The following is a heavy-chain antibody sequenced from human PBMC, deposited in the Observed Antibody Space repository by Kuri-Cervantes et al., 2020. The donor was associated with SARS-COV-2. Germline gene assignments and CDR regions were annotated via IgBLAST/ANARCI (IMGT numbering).Heavy chain of an antibody. CDR2: INHSGST. D-gene: IGHD3-9*01. V-gene: IGHV4-34*01. CDR3: ARAPRTYYYDILTGHMDV. Sequence: SETLSLTCAVYGGSFSGYYWSWIRQPPGKGLEWIGEINHSGSTNYNPSLKGRVTISVDTSKNQFSLKLSSVTAADTAVYYCARAPRTYYYDILTGHMDVWGQGTTVTVSS. CDR1: GGSFSGYY. J-gene: IGHJ6*02.